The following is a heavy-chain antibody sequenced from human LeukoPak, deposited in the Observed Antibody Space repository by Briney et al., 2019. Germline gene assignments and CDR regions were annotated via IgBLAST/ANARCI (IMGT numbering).Heavy chain of an antibody. CDR1: GGSFSGYY. CDR2: INHSGST. J-gene: IGHJ4*02. D-gene: IGHD3-10*01. Sequence: SETLSLTCAVYGGSFSGYYWSWIRQPPGKGLEWIGEINHSGSTNYNPSLKRRVTISVDTSKNQFSLKLSSVTAADTAVYYCARDRGVITKRHAVDYWGQGTLVTVSS. CDR3: ARDRGVITKRHAVDY. V-gene: IGHV4-34*01.